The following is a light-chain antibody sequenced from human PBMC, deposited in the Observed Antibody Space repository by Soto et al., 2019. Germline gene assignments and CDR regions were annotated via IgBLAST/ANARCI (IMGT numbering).Light chain of an antibody. CDR2: RNS. CDR3: QSYDSSLSVYV. V-gene: IGLV1-40*01. CDR1: SSNIGAGYD. J-gene: IGLJ1*01. Sequence: QSVLTQPPSVSGAPGQRVTISCTGSSSNIGAGYDVHWYQQLPGTAPKLLIYRNSNRPSGVPDRFSGSKSGTSASLAITGLQAEDEADYYCQSYDSSLSVYVFGTGTQLTVL.